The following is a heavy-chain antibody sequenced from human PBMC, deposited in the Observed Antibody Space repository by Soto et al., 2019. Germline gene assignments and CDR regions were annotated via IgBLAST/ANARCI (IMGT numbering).Heavy chain of an antibody. V-gene: IGHV1-69*04. CDR1: GGTFSSYT. D-gene: IGHD2-15*01. Sequence: ASVKVSCKASGGTFSSYTISWVRQAPGQGLEWMGRIIPILGIANYAQKFQGRVTITADKSTSTAYMELSSLRSEDTAVYYCARDDPGYCSGGSCYSATVRGINWGQGTLVTVSS. CDR2: IIPILGIA. J-gene: IGHJ4*02. CDR3: ARDDPGYCSGGSCYSATVRGIN.